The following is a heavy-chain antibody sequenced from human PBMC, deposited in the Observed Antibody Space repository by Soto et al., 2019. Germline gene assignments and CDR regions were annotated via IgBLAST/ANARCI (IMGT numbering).Heavy chain of an antibody. Sequence: GGSLRLSCAASGFTFSSYWMSWVRHAPGKGLEWVANIKQDGSEKYYVDSVKGRFTISRDNAKNSLYLQMNSLRAEDTAVYYCARDRLRLGELSLIGYFDYWGQGTLVTVSS. V-gene: IGHV3-7*01. CDR3: ARDRLRLGELSLIGYFDY. D-gene: IGHD3-16*02. J-gene: IGHJ4*02. CDR1: GFTFSSYW. CDR2: IKQDGSEK.